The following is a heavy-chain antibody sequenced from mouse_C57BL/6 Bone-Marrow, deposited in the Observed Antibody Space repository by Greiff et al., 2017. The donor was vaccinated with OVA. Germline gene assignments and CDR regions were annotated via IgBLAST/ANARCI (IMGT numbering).Heavy chain of an antibody. J-gene: IGHJ2*01. CDR3: ARGDYSNPYYFDY. V-gene: IGHV1-72*01. Sequence: QVQLKESGAELVKPGASVKLSCKASGYTFTSYWMHWVKQRPGRGLEWIGRIDPNSGGTKYNEKFKSKATLTVDKPSSTAYMQLSSLTSEDSAVYYCARGDYSNPYYFDYWGQGTTLTVSS. CDR2: IDPNSGGT. D-gene: IGHD2-5*01. CDR1: GYTFTSYW.